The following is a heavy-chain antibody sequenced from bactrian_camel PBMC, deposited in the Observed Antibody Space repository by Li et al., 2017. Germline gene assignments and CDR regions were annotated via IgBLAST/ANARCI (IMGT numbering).Heavy chain of an antibody. CDR3: ASGLRLPTRCRYDY. J-gene: IGHJ4*01. CDR2: IGTNGNS. V-gene: IGHV3S1*01. CDR1: GYSASAYC. D-gene: IGHD2*01. Sequence: HVQLVESGGGSVQPGGSLRLSCAASGYSASAYCLAWFRQVPGKAREGVAGIGTNGNSVLGDAVKGRFTISRDNAKTTLFLQMNDLKSEDTAMYYCASGLRLPTRCRYDYWGQGTQVTVS.